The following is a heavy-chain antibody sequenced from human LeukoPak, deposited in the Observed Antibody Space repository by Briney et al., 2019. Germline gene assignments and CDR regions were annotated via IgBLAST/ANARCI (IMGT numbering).Heavy chain of an antibody. CDR1: GFTVDSNY. Sequence: GGSLRLSCAASGFTVDSNYLSWVRQAPGKGLEWVSTIYTGGNIYYADSVKGRFTISRDNSKNTLYLQMNSLRAEDTAVYYCARGAGYNYPYYFDYWGQGTLVTVSS. V-gene: IGHV3-53*01. J-gene: IGHJ4*02. CDR3: ARGAGYNYPYYFDY. D-gene: IGHD5-24*01. CDR2: IYTGGNI.